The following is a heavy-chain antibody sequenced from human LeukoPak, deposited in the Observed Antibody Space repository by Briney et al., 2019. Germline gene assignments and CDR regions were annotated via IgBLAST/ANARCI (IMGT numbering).Heavy chain of an antibody. CDR2: ISSSSSYI. V-gene: IGHV3-21*01. Sequence: PGRSLRLSCAASGFTFSSYSMNWVRQAPGKGLEWVSSISSSSSYIYYADSVKGRFTISRDNAKNSLYLQMNSLRAEDTAVYYCAREISTAMEPQYFDYWGQGTLVTVSS. CDR3: AREISTAMEPQYFDY. J-gene: IGHJ4*02. D-gene: IGHD5-18*01. CDR1: GFTFSSYS.